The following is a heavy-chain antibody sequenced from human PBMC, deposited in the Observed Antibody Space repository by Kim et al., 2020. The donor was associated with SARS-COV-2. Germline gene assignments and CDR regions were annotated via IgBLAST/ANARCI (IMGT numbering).Heavy chain of an antibody. J-gene: IGHJ4*02. V-gene: IGHV1-69*10. D-gene: IGHD1-7*01. Sequence: SVKVSCKASGGSFSSFAFSWVRQAPGQGLEWMGGIIPVHDRTNYARKFQGRVTITADESTSTAYMELSSLRSDDTAVYYCARDRLGDFGGNWNSWYFDYWGQGTLVTVSS. CDR3: ARDRLGDFGGNWNSWYFDY. CDR2: IIPVHDRT. CDR1: GGSFSSFA.